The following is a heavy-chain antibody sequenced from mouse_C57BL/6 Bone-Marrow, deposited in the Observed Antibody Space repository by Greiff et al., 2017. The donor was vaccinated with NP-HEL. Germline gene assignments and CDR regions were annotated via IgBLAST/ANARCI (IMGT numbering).Heavy chain of an antibody. V-gene: IGHV1-52*01. Sequence: QVQLQQSGAELVRPGSSVKLSCKASGYTFTSYWMHWVKQRPIQGLEWIGNIDPSDSETHYNQKFKDKATLTVDKSSSTAYMQLSSLTSEDSAVYYCARNRRKTGAFDYWGQGTTLTVSS. CDR3: ARNRRKTGAFDY. J-gene: IGHJ2*01. CDR2: IDPSDSET. CDR1: GYTFTSYW. D-gene: IGHD4-1*01.